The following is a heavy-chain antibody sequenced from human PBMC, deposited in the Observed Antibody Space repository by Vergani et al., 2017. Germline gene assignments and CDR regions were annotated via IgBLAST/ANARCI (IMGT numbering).Heavy chain of an antibody. V-gene: IGHV4-34*01. J-gene: IGHJ5*02. D-gene: IGHD3-22*01. CDR3: AREEGDFYYYDSSGYYGNWFDP. Sequence: QVQLQQWGAGLLKPSETLSLTCAVYGGSFSGYYWSWIRQPPGKGLEWIGEINHSGSTNYNPSLKSRVTISVDTSKNQFSLKLSSVTAADTAVYYCAREEGDFYYYDSSGYYGNWFDPWGQGTLVTVSS. CDR2: INHSGST. CDR1: GGSFSGYY.